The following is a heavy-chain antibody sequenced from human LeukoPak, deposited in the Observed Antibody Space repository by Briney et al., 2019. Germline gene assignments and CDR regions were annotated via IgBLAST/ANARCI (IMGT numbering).Heavy chain of an antibody. D-gene: IGHD3-10*01. V-gene: IGHV3-30*18. CDR2: ISYDGSNK. CDR1: GFTFSSYG. CDR3: AKDRIMVRGGGNFDY. J-gene: IGHJ4*02. Sequence: GGSLRLSCAASGFTFSSYGMHWVRQAPGKGLEWVAVISYDGSNKYYADSVKGRFTISRDNSKNTLYLQMNSLRAEDTAVYYCAKDRIMVRGGGNFDYWGQGTLDTVSS.